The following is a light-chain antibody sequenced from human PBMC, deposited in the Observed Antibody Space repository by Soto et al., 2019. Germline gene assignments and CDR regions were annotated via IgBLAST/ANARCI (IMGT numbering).Light chain of an antibody. V-gene: IGKV3-11*01. CDR1: QSVYSNY. J-gene: IGKJ5*01. CDR3: QQRSDSIT. CDR2: GAS. Sequence: EIVLTQSPGTLSLSPGERATLSCRASQSVYSNYLAWYQQKPGQAPRRLIYGASNRATGIPDRFSGRGSGADFTLTISSLEPEDFAVYYCQQRSDSITFGQGTRWRL.